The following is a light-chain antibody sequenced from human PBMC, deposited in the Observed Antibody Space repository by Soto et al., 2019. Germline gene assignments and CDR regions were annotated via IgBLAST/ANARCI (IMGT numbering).Light chain of an antibody. CDR1: HSLSRW. CDR3: QQYSTDTLT. Sequence: IRMNQSPSPLTASVGDRVTITXRASHSLSRWLPWYQQKPGXAPQXXXDKXSNLERGRPSRLTGSGSGTEFTPTISSLQSADCANYYCQQYSTDTLTFGQGTRLEIK. CDR2: KXS. J-gene: IGKJ5*01. V-gene: IGKV1-5*03.